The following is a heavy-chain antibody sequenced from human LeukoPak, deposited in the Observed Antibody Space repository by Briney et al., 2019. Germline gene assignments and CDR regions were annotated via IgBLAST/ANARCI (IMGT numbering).Heavy chain of an antibody. CDR2: IPHDGNNK. J-gene: IGHJ4*02. Sequence: GGSLRLSCAASGFXFSSYGMHWVRQVPGKGLEWVAGIPHDGNNKHYADSVKGRFTISRDNSKNTLNLQMNSLRAEDTAVYYCVKVCIVATITGGDYWGQGTLVTVSS. D-gene: IGHD5-12*01. CDR3: VKVCIVATITGGDY. V-gene: IGHV3-30*18. CDR1: GFXFSSYG.